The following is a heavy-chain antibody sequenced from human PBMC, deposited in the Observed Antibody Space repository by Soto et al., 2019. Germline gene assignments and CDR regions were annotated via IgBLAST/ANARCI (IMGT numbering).Heavy chain of an antibody. V-gene: IGHV3-30-3*01. CDR1: GFTFSNYA. Sequence: VGSLRLSCAASGFTFSNYAMHWVRQAPGKGLEWVAVISYAGSYKYHADSVKGRFTISRDNSKSTLYLQMNSLRAEDTAVYYCARDGDSYGRLYYFDYWGQGTLVTVSS. CDR3: ARDGDSYGRLYYFDY. CDR2: ISYAGSYK. D-gene: IGHD5-18*01. J-gene: IGHJ4*02.